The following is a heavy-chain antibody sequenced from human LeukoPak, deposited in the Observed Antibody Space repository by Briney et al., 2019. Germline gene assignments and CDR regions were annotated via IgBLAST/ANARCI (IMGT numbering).Heavy chain of an antibody. CDR2: ISSSSSYI. CDR3: ARDHREVAGLFDY. J-gene: IGHJ4*02. D-gene: IGHD6-19*01. CDR1: GFTFSSYS. Sequence: GGSLRLSCAASGFTFSSYSMNWVRQAPGKGLEWVSSISSSSSYIYYADSVKGRFTISRDNAKNSLYLRMNSLRAEDTAVYYCARDHREVAGLFDYWGQGTLVTVSS. V-gene: IGHV3-21*01.